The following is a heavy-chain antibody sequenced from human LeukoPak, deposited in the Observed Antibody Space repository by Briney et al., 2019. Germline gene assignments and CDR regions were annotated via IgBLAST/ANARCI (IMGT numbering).Heavy chain of an antibody. V-gene: IGHV4-31*03. CDR2: KYYSGSA. J-gene: IGHJ3*02. D-gene: IGHD2-2*01. CDR3: ATPYCSGISCLDVFNI. CDR1: GVSVSDGRYY. Sequence: SQTLSLTCNVSGVSVSDGRYYWTWIRQHPGKGLEWIGYKYYSGSAKYNPSLKSRLTISIDTSKNQFSLQLSSVTAADTATYYCATPYCSGISCLDVFNIWGQGTRVTVSS.